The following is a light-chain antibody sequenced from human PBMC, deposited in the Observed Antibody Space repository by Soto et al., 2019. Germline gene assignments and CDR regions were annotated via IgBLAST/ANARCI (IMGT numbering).Light chain of an antibody. Sequence: DIQMTQSPSSVSAFVGDRFTITCLASQGISNWLAWYQQKPGKAPKVLISIVSSLQSGVPSRFSGSRSETEFSLTIRALQPEDFATYYCQQLSRYPLTFGGGTKVDIK. J-gene: IGKJ4*01. CDR1: QGISNW. CDR2: IVS. CDR3: QQLSRYPLT. V-gene: IGKV1-12*01.